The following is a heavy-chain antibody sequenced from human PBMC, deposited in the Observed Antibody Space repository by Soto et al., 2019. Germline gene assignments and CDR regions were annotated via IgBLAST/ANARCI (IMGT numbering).Heavy chain of an antibody. Sequence: QVQLVQSGAEVRKPGSSVKVSCKASGGTFSRHAISWVRQDPGQGLEWMGGIIPIFGTANHAQKFQGRVTIIADDSTSTVYMELRSLRSDESCMYYGARGCGYYSNSYYYAYCGQGNLVKVSS. V-gene: IGHV1-69*01. D-gene: IGHD3-22*01. J-gene: IGHJ4*02. CDR3: ARGCGYYSNSYYYAY. CDR2: IIPIFGTA. CDR1: GGTFSRHA.